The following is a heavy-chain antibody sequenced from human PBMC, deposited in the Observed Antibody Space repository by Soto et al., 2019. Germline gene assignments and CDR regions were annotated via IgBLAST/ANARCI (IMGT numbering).Heavy chain of an antibody. V-gene: IGHV3-21*01. CDR2: ISSTTNYI. CDR3: ARESEDLTSNFDY. Sequence: GGSLRLSCAASGSTSTRYSMNWVRQAPGKGLEWVSSISSTTNYIYYADSMKGRFTVSRDNAKNSVSLEMNSLSAEDTAVYYCARESEDLTSNFDYWGHGTLVTVSS. J-gene: IGHJ4*01. CDR1: GSTSTRYS.